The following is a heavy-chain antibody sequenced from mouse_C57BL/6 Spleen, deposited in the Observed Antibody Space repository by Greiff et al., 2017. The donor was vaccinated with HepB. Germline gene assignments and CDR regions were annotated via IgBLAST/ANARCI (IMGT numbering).Heavy chain of an antibody. CDR1: GYSITSGYD. Sequence: VQLKESGPGMVKPSQSLSLTCTVTGYSITSGYDWHWIRHFPGNKLEWMGYISYSGSTNYNPSLKSRISITHDTSKNHFFLKLNSVTTEDTATYYCARVEGGYWYFDVWGTGTTVTVSS. CDR3: ARVEGGYWYFDV. D-gene: IGHD1-1*02. J-gene: IGHJ1*03. V-gene: IGHV3-1*01. CDR2: ISYSGST.